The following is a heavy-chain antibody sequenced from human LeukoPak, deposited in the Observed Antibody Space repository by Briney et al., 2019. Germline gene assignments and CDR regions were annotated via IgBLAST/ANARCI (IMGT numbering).Heavy chain of an antibody. V-gene: IGHV3-21*01. D-gene: IGHD1-14*01. CDR1: GFTFSSYS. J-gene: IGHJ4*02. CDR3: ARGTLNIPGEHGAFDY. CDR2: ISTSSSYI. Sequence: GGSLRLSCAASGFTFSSYSMNWVRQAPGKGLEWVSSISTSSSYIHYADSVKGRFTISRDNAKNSLYLQMNSLRAEGTAVYYCARGTLNIPGEHGAFDYWGQGTLVTVSS.